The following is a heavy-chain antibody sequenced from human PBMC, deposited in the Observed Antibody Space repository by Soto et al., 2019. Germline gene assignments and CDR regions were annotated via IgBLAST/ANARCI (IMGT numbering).Heavy chain of an antibody. Sequence: EVQLLESGGGLVQPGGSLRLSCAASGFTFSNYAMSWVRQAPGKGLEWVSGIGGRATSAYYADSVKGRFAISRDNSYNTLFLQLNGLSAEDTAVYYCAKSRYSDSSGDVYDFWGQGTLVSVSS. CDR3: AKSRYSDSSGDVYDF. D-gene: IGHD3-22*01. V-gene: IGHV3-23*01. J-gene: IGHJ4*02. CDR1: GFTFSNYA. CDR2: IGGRATSA.